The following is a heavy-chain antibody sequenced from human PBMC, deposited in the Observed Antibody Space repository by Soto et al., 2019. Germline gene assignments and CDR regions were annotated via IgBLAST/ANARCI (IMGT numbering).Heavy chain of an antibody. Sequence: QVQLVQSGAEVKKPGSSVKVSCKASGGTFSSNAISWVRQTPGQGLEWMGGIIPIYASPNYAQNFQGRVTVTADKATSTAYLELSRLKFADSAIYYCAVTMTGSRSPLAHWGRGTLAIVSS. CDR1: GGTFSSNA. V-gene: IGHV1-69*06. CDR2: IIPIYASP. CDR3: AVTMTGSRSPLAH. J-gene: IGHJ4*02. D-gene: IGHD3-9*01.